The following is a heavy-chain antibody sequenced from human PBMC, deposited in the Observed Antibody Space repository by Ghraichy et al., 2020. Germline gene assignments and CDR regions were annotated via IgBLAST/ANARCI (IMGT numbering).Heavy chain of an antibody. CDR1: GYTFTGYY. CDR2: INPNSGGT. J-gene: IGHJ5*02. Sequence: ASVKVSCKASGYTFTGYYMHWVRQAPGQGLEWMGWINPNSGGTNYAQKFQGRVTMTRDTSISTAYMELSRLRSDDTAVYYCARTSSSRGWFDPWGQGTLVTVSS. CDR3: ARTSSSRGWFDP. D-gene: IGHD6-6*01. V-gene: IGHV1-2*02.